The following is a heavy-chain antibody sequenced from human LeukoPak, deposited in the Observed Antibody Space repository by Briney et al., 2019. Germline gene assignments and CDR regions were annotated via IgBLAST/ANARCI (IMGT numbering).Heavy chain of an antibody. CDR2: IYYSGST. V-gene: IGHV4-59*08. CDR1: GGSINGYY. D-gene: IGHD2-15*01. Sequence: PSETLPLTCTVSGGSINGYYWSWIRQPPGKGLEWIAWIYYSGSTNYNPSLMSRVTISVDTSKNQFSLKLTSVTAADTAVYYCARVDSSDAGNFDYWGEGTLVPVSS. CDR3: ARVDSSDAGNFDY. J-gene: IGHJ4*02.